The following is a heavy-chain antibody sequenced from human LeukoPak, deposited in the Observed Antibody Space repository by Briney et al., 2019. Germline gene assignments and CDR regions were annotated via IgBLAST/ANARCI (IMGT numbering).Heavy chain of an antibody. D-gene: IGHD3-22*01. CDR2: IYTSGST. CDR3: ARERWGYYYDSSGYYLFDY. CDR1: GGSISSGSYY. J-gene: IGHJ4*02. Sequence: SETLSLTCTVSGGSISSGSYYWSWIRQPAGKGLEWIGRIYTSGSTNYNPSLKSRVTISVDTSKNQFSLKLSSVTAADTAVYYCARERWGYYYDSSGYYLFDYWGQGTLVTVSS. V-gene: IGHV4-61*02.